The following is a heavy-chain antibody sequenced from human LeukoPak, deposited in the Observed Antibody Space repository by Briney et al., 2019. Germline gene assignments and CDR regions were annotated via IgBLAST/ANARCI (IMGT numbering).Heavy chain of an antibody. Sequence: PGGSLRLSCAASGLTFSSYAMSWVRQAPGKGLEWVSGISGSGAGTYYADSVKGRFTISRDNSKNTLYLQMNSLRAEDTAVYYCATRMVGATTYFNYWGQGTLVTVSS. CDR2: ISGSGAGT. D-gene: IGHD1-26*01. V-gene: IGHV3-23*01. CDR1: GLTFSSYA. CDR3: ATRMVGATTYFNY. J-gene: IGHJ4*02.